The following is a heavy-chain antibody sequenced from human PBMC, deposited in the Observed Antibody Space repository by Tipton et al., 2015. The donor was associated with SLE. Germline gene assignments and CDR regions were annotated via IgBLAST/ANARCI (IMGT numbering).Heavy chain of an antibody. CDR1: GGSISSYY. CDR3: AREFLNPVTTVHYYFDL. Sequence: LRLSCTVSGGSISSYYWSWIRQPSGGGLEWVGRIYTNANTNYHTSLKSRVTMSVDTSKNHFSLKLISVTAADTAVYYCAREFLNPVTTVHYYFDLWGRGTLVTVSS. D-gene: IGHD4-11*01. J-gene: IGHJ2*01. V-gene: IGHV4-4*07. CDR2: IYTNANT.